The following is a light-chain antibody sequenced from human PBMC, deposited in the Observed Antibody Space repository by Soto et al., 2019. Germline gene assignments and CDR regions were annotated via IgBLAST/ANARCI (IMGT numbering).Light chain of an antibody. CDR1: QNIGSF. V-gene: IGKV1-39*01. CDR3: QQNYSLPVT. CDR2: GAS. J-gene: IGKJ5*01. Sequence: DIQMTQSPSSLSASIGDRVTITCRASQNIGSFLNWYHQRPGKAPDLLIYGASSLKTGVRSRFSGSGSGTQFTLTIAGLQAADFATYYCQQNYSLPVTFGQGTRLEIK.